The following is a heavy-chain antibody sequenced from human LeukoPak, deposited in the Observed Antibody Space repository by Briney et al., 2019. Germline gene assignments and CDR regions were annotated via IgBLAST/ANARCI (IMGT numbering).Heavy chain of an antibody. V-gene: IGHV3-53*01. Sequence: PGGSLRLSCAASGFTFSSYAMSWVRQAPGKGLGWVSVIYSGGSTYYADSVKGRFTISRDNSKNTLYLQMNSLRAEDTAVYYCARDPLSGYFQHWGQGTLVTVSS. CDR1: GFTFSSYA. J-gene: IGHJ1*01. D-gene: IGHD2-15*01. CDR3: ARDPLSGYFQH. CDR2: IYSGGST.